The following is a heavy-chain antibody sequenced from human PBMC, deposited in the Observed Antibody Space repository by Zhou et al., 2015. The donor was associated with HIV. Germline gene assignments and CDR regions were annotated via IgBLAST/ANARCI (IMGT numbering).Heavy chain of an antibody. V-gene: IGHV1-8*01. CDR1: GYTFTNYD. D-gene: IGHD6-6*01. J-gene: IGHJ2*01. Sequence: QVQLMQSGAEVKKPGASVKVSCKASGYTFTNYDINWVRQATGQGLEWMGWMNTNNGRTGYAQKFQGRVTMTRETSTGTAYMEMRSLRSEDTAVYYCARDRGGARPDWRYFDLWGRGTLVSVSS. CDR2: MNTNNGRT. CDR3: ARDRGGARPDWRYFDL.